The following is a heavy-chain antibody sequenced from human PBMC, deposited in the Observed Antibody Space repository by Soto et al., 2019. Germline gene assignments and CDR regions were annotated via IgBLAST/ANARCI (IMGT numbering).Heavy chain of an antibody. CDR2: IYPGDSDT. Sequence: GESLKISCKGSGYSFTSYWIGWVRQMPGKGLEWMGIIYPGDSDTRYSPSFQGQVTISADKSISTAYLQWSSLKASDTAMYYCARTSAAGNYYYVMDVWGQGTTVIVSS. CDR3: ARTSAAGNYYYVMDV. J-gene: IGHJ6*02. CDR1: GYSFTSYW. V-gene: IGHV5-51*01. D-gene: IGHD6-13*01.